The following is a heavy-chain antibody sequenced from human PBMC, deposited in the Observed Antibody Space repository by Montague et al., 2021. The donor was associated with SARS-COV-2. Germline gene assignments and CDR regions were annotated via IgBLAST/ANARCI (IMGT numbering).Heavy chain of an antibody. D-gene: IGHD6-13*01. V-gene: IGHV4-39*01. Sequence: SETLSLTCSVSSGSITDRTYYWGCIRQSPGKGLEWIGAINYSGTTXYKPSLKSRVTISLDTAKNQFSLKMTSVTAADTAVYYCARHWGIAAAGNWGQGTLVTVSS. CDR3: ARHWGIAAAGN. J-gene: IGHJ4*02. CDR2: INYSGTT. CDR1: SGSITDRTYY.